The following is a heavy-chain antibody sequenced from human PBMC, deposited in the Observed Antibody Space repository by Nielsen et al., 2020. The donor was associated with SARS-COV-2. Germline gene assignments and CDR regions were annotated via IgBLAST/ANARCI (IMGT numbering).Heavy chain of an antibody. CDR3: ARDMVDPSLRFSEGFDP. V-gene: IGHV4-59*01. Sequence: SETLSLTCTVSGASIRSYYWSWLRQPPGKGLEWIGYIHSIGSTNYNPSLKSRVTISVDTSKNQFSLKLSSVTAADTAVYYCARDMVDPSLRFSEGFDPWGQGTLVTVSS. J-gene: IGHJ5*02. CDR1: GASIRSYY. D-gene: IGHD3-3*01. CDR2: IHSIGST.